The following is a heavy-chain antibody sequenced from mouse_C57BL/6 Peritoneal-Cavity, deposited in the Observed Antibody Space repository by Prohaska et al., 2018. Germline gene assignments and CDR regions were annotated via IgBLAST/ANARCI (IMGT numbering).Heavy chain of an antibody. CDR2: INPNNGGT. CDR1: GYTFTDYY. J-gene: IGHJ4*01. V-gene: IGHV1-26*01. D-gene: IGHD3-2*02. Sequence: SVKISCKASGYTFTDYYMNWVKQSHGKSLEWIGDINPNNGGTSYNQKFKGKATLTVDKASSTAYMELRSLTSEDSAVYYCARCHSSGYLLYYYAIDYWGQGTSVTVSS. CDR3: ARCHSSGYLLYYYAIDY.